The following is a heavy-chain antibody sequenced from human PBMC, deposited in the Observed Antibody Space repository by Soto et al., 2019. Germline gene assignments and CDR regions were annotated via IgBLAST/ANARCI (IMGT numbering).Heavy chain of an antibody. Sequence: EVQLVESGGGLVQPGGSLRLSCAASGFTFRSYEMIWVRQAPGKGLEWVSYISGSGNTIYQADSVKGRFTISRDNAKNSLYLQMNDLRAEDTAVYYCATYTWGSSIDYWGQGTLVTVSS. V-gene: IGHV3-48*03. J-gene: IGHJ4*02. CDR2: ISGSGNTI. CDR3: ATYTWGSSIDY. CDR1: GFTFRSYE. D-gene: IGHD3-16*01.